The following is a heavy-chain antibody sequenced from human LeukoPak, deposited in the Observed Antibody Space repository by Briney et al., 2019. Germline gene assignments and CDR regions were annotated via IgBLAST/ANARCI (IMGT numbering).Heavy chain of an antibody. Sequence: PGGSLRLSCAASGFTFNSYWISWVRQAPGKGLEWLANINQDGSEKNYVDSVKGRFTISRDNAKNSLYLQMNSLRAEDTAVYYCTTFYSRLTDYWGQGTLVTVSS. D-gene: IGHD2/OR15-2a*01. J-gene: IGHJ4*02. V-gene: IGHV3-7*05. CDR3: TTFYSRLTDY. CDR2: INQDGSEK. CDR1: GFTFNSYW.